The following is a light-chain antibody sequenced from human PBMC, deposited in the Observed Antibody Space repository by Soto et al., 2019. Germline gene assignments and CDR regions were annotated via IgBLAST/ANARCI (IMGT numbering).Light chain of an antibody. CDR1: QTVSGNY. V-gene: IGKV3-20*01. CDR3: QQYGDSRA. CDR2: GAS. Sequence: ESVLTQSPGTLSLCPGEAATLSCGASQTVSGNYMAWYQQKPGQAPRLLIYGASNRATGIPDRFSGSGSGTDFTLTISRLEPEDFAVYFCQQYGDSRAFGQGTRLEIK. J-gene: IGKJ1*01.